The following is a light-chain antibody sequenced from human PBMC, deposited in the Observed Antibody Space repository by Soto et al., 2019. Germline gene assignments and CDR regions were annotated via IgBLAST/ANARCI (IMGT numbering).Light chain of an antibody. CDR2: WAS. V-gene: IGKV4-1*01. J-gene: IGKJ2*01. CDR3: QQYYSTPYT. CDR1: QSVLYSSNNKNY. Sequence: DIVMTQSPDSLAVSLGERVTINCKSSQSVLYSSNNKNYLAWYQQKPGQGPKLLIYWASIRESGVPDRFSGSGSGTDFTLTISSLQAEDVAVYYCQQYYSTPYTFGQGTKLEIK.